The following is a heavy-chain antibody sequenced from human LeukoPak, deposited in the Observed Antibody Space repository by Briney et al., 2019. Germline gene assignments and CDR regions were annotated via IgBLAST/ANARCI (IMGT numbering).Heavy chain of an antibody. Sequence: SETLSLTCTVSGGSVSSGSYYWSWIRQPPGKGLEWIGYIYYSGSTNYNPSLKSRVTISVDTSKNQFSLKLSSVTAADTAVYYCARSVVTALVDAFDIWGQGTMVTVSS. D-gene: IGHD4-23*01. J-gene: IGHJ3*02. CDR1: GGSVSSGSYY. CDR2: IYYSGST. CDR3: ARSVVTALVDAFDI. V-gene: IGHV4-61*01.